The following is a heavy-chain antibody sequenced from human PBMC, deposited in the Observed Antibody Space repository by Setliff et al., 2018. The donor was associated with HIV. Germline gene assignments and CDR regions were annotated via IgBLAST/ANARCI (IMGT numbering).Heavy chain of an antibody. V-gene: IGHV4-4*09. J-gene: IGHJ5*01. CDR3: AKRAVQDVTVTRYNWFES. CDR2: IYGSGST. D-gene: IGHD1-20*01. Sequence: SETLSLTCAVSGDSIGTYSWHWLRQPPGKGLEWIGYIYGSGSTGYNPSLTSRVTMSTDTPNNRFALKLTSVTAADTAVYYCAKRAVQDVTVTRYNWFESWGQGTLVTVS. CDR1: GDSIGTYS.